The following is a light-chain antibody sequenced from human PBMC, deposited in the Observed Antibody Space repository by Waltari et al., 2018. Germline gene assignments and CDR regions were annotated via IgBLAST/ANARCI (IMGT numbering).Light chain of an antibody. CDR1: KLGNKY. Sequence: SYELSQPPSLSVSPGQTASITCSGDKLGNKYACWYQQKPGQSPVVVLYQDTKRPSGIPERFSGSNSGNTATLTISGTQAVDEADYYCQAWDSSTYVVFGGGTKLTVL. CDR3: QAWDSSTYVV. J-gene: IGLJ2*01. V-gene: IGLV3-1*01. CDR2: QDT.